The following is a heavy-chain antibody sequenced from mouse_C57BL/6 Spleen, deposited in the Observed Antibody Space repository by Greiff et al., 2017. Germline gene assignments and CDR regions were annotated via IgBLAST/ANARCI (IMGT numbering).Heavy chain of an antibody. D-gene: IGHD1-1*01. CDR1: GYTFTDYY. CDR2: INPNNGGT. Sequence: VQLQQSGPELVKPGASVKISCKASGYTFTDYYMNWVKQSHGKSLEWIGDINPNNGGTSYNQKFKGKATLTVAKSSSTAYMELRSLTSEDSAVYYCARALNYYGSSSYAMDYWGQGTSVTVSS. CDR3: ARALNYYGSSSYAMDY. J-gene: IGHJ4*01. V-gene: IGHV1-26*01.